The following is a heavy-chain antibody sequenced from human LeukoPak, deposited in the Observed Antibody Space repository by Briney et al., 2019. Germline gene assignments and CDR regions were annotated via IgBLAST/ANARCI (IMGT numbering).Heavy chain of an antibody. CDR1: GYSITSYC. CDR3: ARLTPVTTGMDV. V-gene: IGHV5-10-1*01. CDR2: IDPSDSYT. J-gene: IGHJ6*02. D-gene: IGHD4-17*01. Sequence: GESLQVSCKGSGYSITSYCSSWVRQMPGKGLEWMGTIDPSDSYTNYSPSFQGHVTISPDKSINTAYLQWSSLKASDTAMYFCARLTPVTTGMDVWGQGTTVTVSS.